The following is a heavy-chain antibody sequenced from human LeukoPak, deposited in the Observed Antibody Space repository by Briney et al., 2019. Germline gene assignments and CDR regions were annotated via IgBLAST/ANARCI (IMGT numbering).Heavy chain of an antibody. CDR3: ARQGLAYCGGDCSHFDY. CDR1: GGSISSYY. J-gene: IGHJ4*02. Sequence: PSETLSLTCTVSGGSISSYYWSWIRQPPGKGREWIGYIYYSGSTNYNPSLKSRVTISVDTSKNQFSLKLSSVTAADTAVYYCARQGLAYCGGDCSHFDYWGQGTLVTVSS. D-gene: IGHD2-21*02. CDR2: IYYSGST. V-gene: IGHV4-59*01.